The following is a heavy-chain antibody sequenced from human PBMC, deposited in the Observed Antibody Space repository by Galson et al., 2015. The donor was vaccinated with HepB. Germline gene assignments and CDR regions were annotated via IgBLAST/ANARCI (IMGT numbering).Heavy chain of an antibody. CDR3: ATGGIVVVASAPIGGAFDI. D-gene: IGHD2-15*01. CDR2: ISYDGSSK. V-gene: IGHV3-30*04. Sequence: SLRLSCAASRSTSTTFAMHWVRQAPGKGLEWVAVISYDGSSKYYADSVKGRFTISRDNSRNRLHLQMSSLRAEDTAVYYCATGGIVVVASAPIGGAFDIWGRGTMVTVSS. J-gene: IGHJ3*02. CDR1: RSTSTTFA.